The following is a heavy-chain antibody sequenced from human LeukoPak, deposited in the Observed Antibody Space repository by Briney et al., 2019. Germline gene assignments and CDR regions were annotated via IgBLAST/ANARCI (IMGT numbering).Heavy chain of an antibody. CDR3: SRVKGRPGGRGSGDYVWGRYNAFDI. Sequence: SGGSLRLSCAASGFTVSSNYMSWVRQAPGKGLEWVSVIYSGGSTYYADSVKGRFTISRDNSKNTLYQQMKSLKTEDTAVYYCSRVKGRPGGRGSGDYVWGRYNAFDIWGQGTMVTVSS. D-gene: IGHD3-16*01. V-gene: IGHV3-53*01. CDR2: IYSGGST. CDR1: GFTVSSNY. J-gene: IGHJ3*02.